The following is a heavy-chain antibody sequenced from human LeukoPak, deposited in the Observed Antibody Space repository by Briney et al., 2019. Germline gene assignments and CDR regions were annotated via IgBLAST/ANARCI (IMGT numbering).Heavy chain of an antibody. D-gene: IGHD6-19*01. CDR3: AKGSYSSGWFSSDY. Sequence: GGSLRLSCAASGFTFSSYAMSWVRQAPGKGLEWVSAISGSGGSTYYADSVKGRFTISRDNSKNTLYLQMNSLRAEDTAVYYCAKGSYSSGWFSSDYWGQGTLVTVSS. CDR1: GFTFSSYA. J-gene: IGHJ4*02. V-gene: IGHV3-23*01. CDR2: ISGSGGST.